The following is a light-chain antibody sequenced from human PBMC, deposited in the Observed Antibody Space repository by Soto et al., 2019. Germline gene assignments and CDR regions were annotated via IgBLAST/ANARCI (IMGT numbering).Light chain of an antibody. CDR3: QQGYSTPQT. CDR2: AAS. CDR1: QSISSY. V-gene: IGKV1-39*01. J-gene: IGKJ1*01. Sequence: DSQMTQSPSSLSASVGDRVTITCRASQSISSYLNWYQQKPGKAPKLLIYAASSLQSGVPSRFSGSGSGTDFTLTISSLQPEDFATYYCQQGYSTPQTFGQGTKVDIK.